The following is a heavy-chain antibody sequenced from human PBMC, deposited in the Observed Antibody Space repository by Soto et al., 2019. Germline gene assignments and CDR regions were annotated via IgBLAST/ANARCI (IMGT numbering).Heavy chain of an antibody. D-gene: IGHD4-17*01. CDR3: ARLVTTVTTLDWFDP. CDR1: GGSISSYY. Sequence: SETLSLTCTVSGGSISSYYWSWIRQPPGKGLEWIGYIYYSGSTNYNPSLKSRVTISVDTSKNQFSLKLSSVTAADTAVYYCARLVTTVTTLDWFDPWGQGTLVTVSS. V-gene: IGHV4-59*08. J-gene: IGHJ5*02. CDR2: IYYSGST.